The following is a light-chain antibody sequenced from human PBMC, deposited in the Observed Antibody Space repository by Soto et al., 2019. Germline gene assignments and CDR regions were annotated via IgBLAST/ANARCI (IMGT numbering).Light chain of an antibody. CDR3: QQYGGSPPT. J-gene: IGKJ4*01. V-gene: IGKV3-20*01. Sequence: EIVLTQSPGTLSWSPGERATLSCRASQSINNNYLAWYQQKPGQAPRLLIYGASSRATGIPDRFSGSGSGTDFTITISRLEPEDFAVYHCQQYGGSPPTFGGGTKVEIK. CDR1: QSINNNY. CDR2: GAS.